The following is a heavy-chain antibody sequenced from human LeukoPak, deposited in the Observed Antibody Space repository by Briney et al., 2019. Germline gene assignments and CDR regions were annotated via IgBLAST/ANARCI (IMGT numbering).Heavy chain of an antibody. Sequence: KASETLSLTCTVSGGPLSAYYWTWIRQPPGKGLEWIGYIYDTGNTNYNPSLKSRVTISVDTSKKQFSLKLTSVTAADTAVYYCASGETGSTLGGYWGQGTLVTVSS. CDR1: GGPLSAYY. J-gene: IGHJ4*02. CDR3: ASGETGSTLGGY. D-gene: IGHD1-1*01. CDR2: IYDTGNT. V-gene: IGHV4-59*01.